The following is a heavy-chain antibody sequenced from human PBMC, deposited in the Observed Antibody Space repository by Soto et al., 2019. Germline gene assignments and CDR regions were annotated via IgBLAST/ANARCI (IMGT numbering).Heavy chain of an antibody. CDR3: AGDYYGSGSYYSPRFDI. V-gene: IGHV1-3*01. J-gene: IGHJ3*02. CDR1: GYTFTSYA. CDR2: INAGNGNT. D-gene: IGHD3-10*01. Sequence: ASVKVSCKASGYTFTSYAMHWVRQAPGQRLEWMGWINAGNGNTKYSQKFQGRVTITRDTSASTAYMELSSLRSEDTAVYYCAGDYYGSGSYYSPRFDIWGQGTMVTVSS.